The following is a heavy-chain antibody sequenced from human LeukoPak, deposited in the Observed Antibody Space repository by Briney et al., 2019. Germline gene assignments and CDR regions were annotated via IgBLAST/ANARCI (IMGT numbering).Heavy chain of an antibody. CDR1: GGSFSGYY. J-gene: IGHJ4*02. V-gene: IGHV4-34*01. CDR3: ARGPSSSSPDY. D-gene: IGHD6-13*01. Sequence: LETLSLTCAVYGGSFSGYYWSWIRRPPGKGLEWIGEINHSGSTNYNPSLKSRVTISVDTSKNQFSLKLSSVTAADTAVYYCARGPSSSSPDYWGQGTLVTVSS. CDR2: INHSGST.